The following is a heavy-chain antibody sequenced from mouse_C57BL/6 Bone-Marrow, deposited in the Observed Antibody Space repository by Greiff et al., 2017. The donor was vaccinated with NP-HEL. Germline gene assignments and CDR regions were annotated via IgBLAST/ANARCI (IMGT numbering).Heavy chain of an antibody. CDR1: GFNIKDYY. J-gene: IGHJ3*01. Sequence: VQLKQSGAELVRPGASVKLSCTASGFNIKDYYMHWVKQRPEQGLEWIGRIDPEAGDTEYAPKFQGKATMTADTSSNTAYLQLSSLTSEDTAVYYCTTVTTAPWFAYWGQGTLVTVSA. V-gene: IGHV14-1*01. CDR3: TTVTTAPWFAY. D-gene: IGHD1-2*01. CDR2: IDPEAGDT.